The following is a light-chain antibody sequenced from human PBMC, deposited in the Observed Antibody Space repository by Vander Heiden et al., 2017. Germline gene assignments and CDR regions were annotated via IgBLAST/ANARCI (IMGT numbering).Light chain of an antibody. CDR1: SSNIGAGYD. J-gene: IGLJ3*02. V-gene: IGLV1-40*01. Sequence: QSVLTQPPSVSGAPGQRVTISCTGSSSNIGAGYDVHWYQQLPGTDPKRLIDDNNNRPSGVPDRFSCSKSGTSASLAITGLQAEDEADYYCQSYDSSLSGWVFGGGTKLTVL. CDR3: QSYDSSLSGWV. CDR2: DNN.